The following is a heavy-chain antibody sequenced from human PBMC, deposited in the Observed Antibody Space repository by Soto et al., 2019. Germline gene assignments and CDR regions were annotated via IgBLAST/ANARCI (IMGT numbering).Heavy chain of an antibody. CDR3: ARAPNYCSSWDGPPYYYSVMAF. J-gene: IGHJ6*03. CDR2: IYYSGST. V-gene: IGHV4-30-4*01. D-gene: IGHD6-13*01. Sequence: TGKGLEWIGYIYYSGSTYYNPSLKSRVTISVDTSKNQFPLKLSSVTAADTAVYYCARAPNYCSSWDGPPYYYSVMAFRRKGTTVPV.